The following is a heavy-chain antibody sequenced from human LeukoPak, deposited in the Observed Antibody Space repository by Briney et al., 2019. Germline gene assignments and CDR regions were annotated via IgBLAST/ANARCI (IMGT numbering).Heavy chain of an antibody. Sequence: ASVKVSCKASGYXFTTYGISWVRQAPGQGPEWLGWISAYNGNTNYAQEVQGRVTMTIDTSTTTVYMELRRLRSDDTAIYYCARDCAPPVSGPYFDYWGQGTLVTVSS. V-gene: IGHV1-18*01. CDR3: ARDCAPPVSGPYFDY. CDR1: GYXFTTYG. CDR2: ISAYNGNT. D-gene: IGHD6-19*01. J-gene: IGHJ4*02.